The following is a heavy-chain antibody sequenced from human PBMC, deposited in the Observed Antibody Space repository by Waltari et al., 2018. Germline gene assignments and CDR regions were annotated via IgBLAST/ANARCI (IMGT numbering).Heavy chain of an antibody. CDR3: ARIIPGAVAGRGGFDY. CDR2: IYSGGST. V-gene: IGHV3-53*02. D-gene: IGHD6-19*01. Sequence: EVQLVETGGGLIQPGGSLRLSCAASGFTVSSNYISWVRQAPGKGLEWVSVIYSGGSTYYADSVKGRFTISRDNSKNTLYLQMNSLRAEDTAVYYCARIIPGAVAGRGGFDYWGQGTLVTVSS. J-gene: IGHJ4*02. CDR1: GFTVSSNY.